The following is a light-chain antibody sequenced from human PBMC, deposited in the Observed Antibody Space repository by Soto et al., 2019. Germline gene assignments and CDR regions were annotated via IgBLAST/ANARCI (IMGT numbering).Light chain of an antibody. Sequence: EIVLTQSAATLSWSPGERATLSCRASQSVSSYLAWYQQKPAQAPRLLIYDASNRAAGIPARFSGSGSATDFTLTISSLEPEDFAIYYCQQRQDWPPITFGQGTRLEIK. CDR2: DAS. V-gene: IGKV3-11*01. CDR1: QSVSSY. CDR3: QQRQDWPPIT. J-gene: IGKJ5*01.